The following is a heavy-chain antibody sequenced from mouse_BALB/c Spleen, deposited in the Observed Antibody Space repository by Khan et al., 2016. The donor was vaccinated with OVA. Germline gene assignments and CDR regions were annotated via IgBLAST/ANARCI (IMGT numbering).Heavy chain of an antibody. D-gene: IGHD2-14*01. CDR1: GYTFTTAG. Sequence: QMQLVQSGPELAKPGETVRISCKASGYTFTTAGIQWVQQMPGQGLEWIGWINTHSGLPKYAADFKGRFAFTLEISVNTAYIQITNLTNEDSATYFGARGGADYYRDDGGAMEYWGQGTSVTVSS. CDR3: ARGGADYYRDDGGAMEY. CDR2: INTHSGLP. V-gene: IGHV9-4*02. J-gene: IGHJ4*01.